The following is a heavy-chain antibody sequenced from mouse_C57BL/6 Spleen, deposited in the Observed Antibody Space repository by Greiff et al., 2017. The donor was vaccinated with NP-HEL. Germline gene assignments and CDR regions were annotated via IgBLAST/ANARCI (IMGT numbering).Heavy chain of an antibody. CDR2: IDPSDSYT. CDR1: GYTFTSYW. CDR3: ARRGYDYAMDY. J-gene: IGHJ4*01. Sequence: QSCKASGYTFTSYWMQWVKQRPGQGLEWIGEIDPSDSYTNYNQKFKGKATLTVDTSSSTAYMQLSSLTSEDSAVYYCARRGYDYAMDYWGQGTSVTVSS. V-gene: IGHV1-50*01. D-gene: IGHD2-2*01.